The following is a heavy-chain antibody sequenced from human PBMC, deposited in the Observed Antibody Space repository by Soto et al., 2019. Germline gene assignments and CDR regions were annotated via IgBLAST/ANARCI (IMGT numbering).Heavy chain of an antibody. D-gene: IGHD2-15*01. CDR1: GFTFSRYW. Sequence: EMQLVESGGGLVQPGGSLRLSCAASGFTFSRYWMSWVRQAPGKGLEWVANIKQDGNEKYYVDSVKGRFTISRDNAKKSLYLQMNSLRAEDTAIYYCGRSHEWLIGLVVDIWGHGTLVTVSS. V-gene: IGHV3-7*04. J-gene: IGHJ4*01. CDR2: IKQDGNEK. CDR3: GRSHEWLIGLVVDI.